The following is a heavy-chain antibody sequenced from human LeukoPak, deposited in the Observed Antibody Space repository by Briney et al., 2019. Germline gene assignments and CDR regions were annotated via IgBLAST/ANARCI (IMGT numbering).Heavy chain of an antibody. Sequence: GRSLRLSCAASGFTFSNAWMSWVRQAPVKALEWVGRIKSKTDGGTTDYAAPVKGRFTISRDDSKNTLYLQMNSLKTEDTAVYYCTRTDKGDGYHWSPYVFDYWGQGTLVTVSS. CDR3: TRTDKGDGYHWSPYVFDY. CDR2: IKSKTDGGTT. CDR1: GFTFSNAW. V-gene: IGHV3-15*01. D-gene: IGHD5-24*01. J-gene: IGHJ4*02.